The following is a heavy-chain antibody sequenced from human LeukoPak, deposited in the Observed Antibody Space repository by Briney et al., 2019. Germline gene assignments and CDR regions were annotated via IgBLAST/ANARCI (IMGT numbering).Heavy chain of an antibody. CDR3: AREVGTGWANCYYYYYMDV. CDR1: GGSISSGSYY. D-gene: IGHD2-21*02. J-gene: IGHJ6*03. CDR2: IYTSGST. Sequence: PSETLSLTCTVSGGSISSGSYYWSWIRQPAGKGLEWIGRIYTSGSTNYNPSLKSRVTISVDTSKNQFSLKLSSVTAADTAVYYCAREVGTGWANCYYYYYMDVWGKGTTVTVSS. V-gene: IGHV4-61*02.